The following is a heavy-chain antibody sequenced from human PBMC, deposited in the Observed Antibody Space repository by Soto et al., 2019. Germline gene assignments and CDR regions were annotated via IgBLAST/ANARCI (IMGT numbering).Heavy chain of an antibody. CDR3: ATHGYSYGYLFDY. Sequence: QVQLVQSGAEVKKPGSSVKVSCKASGGTFSSYAISWVRQAPGQGLEWMGGIIPIFGTADYAQKFQGRVTITADESTSTADMELSSLRSEDTVVYYCATHGYSYGYLFDYWGQGTLVTVSS. CDR2: IIPIFGTA. CDR1: GGTFSSYA. J-gene: IGHJ4*02. V-gene: IGHV1-69*12. D-gene: IGHD5-18*01.